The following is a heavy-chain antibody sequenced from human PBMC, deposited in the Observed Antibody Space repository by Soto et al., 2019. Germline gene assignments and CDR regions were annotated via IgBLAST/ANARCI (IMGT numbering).Heavy chain of an antibody. D-gene: IGHD3-10*01. CDR1: GFTFGEYA. CDR2: ISWNSDTI. V-gene: IGHV3-9*01. Sequence: EVQLVESGGGLVQPGRSLRLSCAASGFTFGEYAIHWVRQAPGKGLEWVSGISWNSDTIGYADSVKGRFTISRDNAKNSVYLQMNSLRPEDTALYYCAKALPPGSYYKQLHYWGQGTLVTVSS. CDR3: AKALPPGSYYKQLHY. J-gene: IGHJ4*02.